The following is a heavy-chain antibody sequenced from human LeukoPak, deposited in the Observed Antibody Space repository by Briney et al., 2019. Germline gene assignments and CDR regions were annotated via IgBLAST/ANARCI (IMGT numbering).Heavy chain of an antibody. CDR3: ARFPHNWND. V-gene: IGHV1-8*02. CDR1: GYTFTDYY. D-gene: IGHD1-1*01. CDR2: MNPNSGNT. Sequence: ASVKVSCKTSGYTFTDYYMHWVRQATGQGLEWMGWMNPNSGNTGYAQKFQGRVTMTRNTSISTAYMELNSLRSEDTAVYYCARFPHNWNDWGQGTLVTVSS. J-gene: IGHJ4*02.